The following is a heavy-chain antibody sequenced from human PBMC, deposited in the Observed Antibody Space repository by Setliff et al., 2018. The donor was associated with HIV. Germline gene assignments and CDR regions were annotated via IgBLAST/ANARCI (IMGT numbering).Heavy chain of an antibody. D-gene: IGHD3-9*01. V-gene: IGHV1-2*06. J-gene: IGHJ4*02. CDR1: GYKFTGHH. CDR3: ARQDIPTGYYLFDY. CDR2: INPNMGDT. Sequence: ASVKVSCKASGYKFTGHHIQWMRQAPGQGLEWMGRINPNMGDTQYAQKFQGRIIMTRDTSINTVYMGLSSLTSDDTALYYCARQDIPTGYYLFDYWGQGTQVTVSS.